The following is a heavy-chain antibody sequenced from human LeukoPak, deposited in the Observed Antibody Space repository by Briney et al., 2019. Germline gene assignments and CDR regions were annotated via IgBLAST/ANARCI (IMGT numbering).Heavy chain of an antibody. J-gene: IGHJ4*02. D-gene: IGHD3-22*01. CDR3: ARKTIVVLTPTEY. V-gene: IGHV3-11*01. CDR2: ISSSGTNI. Sequence: GGSLRLSCAASGFTFSDYYMSWIRQAPGKGLEWVAYISSSGTNIYYADSVKGRFTISRDNAKNSLYLQMNSLRAEDTAVYYCARKTIVVLTPTEYWSQGTLVTVSS. CDR1: GFTFSDYY.